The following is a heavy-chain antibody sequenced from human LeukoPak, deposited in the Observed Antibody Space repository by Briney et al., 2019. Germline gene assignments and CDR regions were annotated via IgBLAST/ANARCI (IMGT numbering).Heavy chain of an antibody. CDR3: AKDNWFDSFFDR. D-gene: IGHD3/OR15-3a*01. Sequence: GGSLRLSCAASGFTFNDYAMHWVRQAPGKGLEWVSPISGDGGSTYYADSVKGRFTISRDNTKNSLYLQMNSLRTEDTALYYCAKDNWFDSFFDRWGQGTLVTVSS. J-gene: IGHJ4*01. V-gene: IGHV3-43*02. CDR1: GFTFNDYA. CDR2: ISGDGGST.